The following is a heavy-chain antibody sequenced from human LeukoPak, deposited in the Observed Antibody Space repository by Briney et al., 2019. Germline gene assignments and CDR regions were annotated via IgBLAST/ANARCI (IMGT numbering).Heavy chain of an antibody. V-gene: IGHV1-69*01. CDR1: GGTFSSYA. CDR2: IIPIFGTA. Sequence: KVSCKASGGTFSSYAISWVRQAPGQGLEWMGGIIPIFGTANYAQKFQGRVTITADESTSTAYMELSSLRSEDTAVYYCARRNPNLRRAFDIWGQGTMVTVSS. D-gene: IGHD1-14*01. CDR3: ARRNPNLRRAFDI. J-gene: IGHJ3*02.